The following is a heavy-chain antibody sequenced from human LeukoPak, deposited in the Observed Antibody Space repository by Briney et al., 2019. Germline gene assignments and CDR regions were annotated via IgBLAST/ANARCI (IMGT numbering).Heavy chain of an antibody. J-gene: IGHJ4*02. Sequence: GGSLRLSCAASGFTFSSYAMSWVRQAPGKGLEWVSAISGSGGSTYYADSVKGRFTISKDNSKNTLYLQMNSLRAEGTAVYYCAKDNSFSRYGGKNPFDYWGQGTLVTVSS. CDR3: AKDNSFSRYGGKNPFDY. CDR2: ISGSGGST. D-gene: IGHD4-23*01. V-gene: IGHV3-23*01. CDR1: GFTFSSYA.